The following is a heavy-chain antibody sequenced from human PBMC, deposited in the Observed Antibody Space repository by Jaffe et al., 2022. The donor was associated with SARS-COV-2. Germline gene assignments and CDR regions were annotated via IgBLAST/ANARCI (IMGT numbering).Heavy chain of an antibody. CDR1: GYSITNGYY. CDR3: ARIHGSERWFDP. J-gene: IGHJ5*02. CDR2: ISQSGNT. V-gene: IGHV4-38-2*02. D-gene: IGHD3-10*01. Sequence: QVQLQESGPGLVKPSETLSLTCTVSGYSITNGYYWGWIRQPPGKGLEWIASISQSGNTHYNPSLKSRVTISVDTSKNQFSLKLNSVTAADTAVYYCARIHGSERWFDPWGQGTQATVSS.